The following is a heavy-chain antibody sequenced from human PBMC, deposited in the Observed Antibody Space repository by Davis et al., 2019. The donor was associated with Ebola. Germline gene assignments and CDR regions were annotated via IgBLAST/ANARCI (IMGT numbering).Heavy chain of an antibody. V-gene: IGHV3-23*01. D-gene: IGHD3-3*01. J-gene: IGHJ4*02. Sequence: SCKASGGTFSSYAMSWVRQAPGKGLEWVSAISGSGGSTYYADSVKGRFTISRDNSNNTLYLQMNSLRAEDTAVYYCAKDSDFWSGYYVFHFDYWGQGTLVTVSS. CDR2: ISGSGGST. CDR1: GGTFSSYA. CDR3: AKDSDFWSGYYVFHFDY.